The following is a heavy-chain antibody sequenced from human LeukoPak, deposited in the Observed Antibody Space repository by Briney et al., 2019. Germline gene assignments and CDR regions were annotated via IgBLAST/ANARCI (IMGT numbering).Heavy chain of an antibody. CDR3: ARVSLVNYYYYYMDV. CDR2: ISAYNGNT. D-gene: IGHD3-9*01. V-gene: IGHV1-18*01. CDR1: GYTFTSYG. J-gene: IGHJ6*03. Sequence: ASVKVSCKASGYTFTSYGISWVRQAPGQGLEWMGWISAYNGNTNYAQKLQGRVTMTTDTSTSTAYMELRSLRSDDTAVYYCARVSLVNYYYYYMDVWGKGTTVTVS.